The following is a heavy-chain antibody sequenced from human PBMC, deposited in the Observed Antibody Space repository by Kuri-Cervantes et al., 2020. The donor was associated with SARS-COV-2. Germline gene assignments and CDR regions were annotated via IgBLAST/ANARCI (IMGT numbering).Heavy chain of an antibody. Sequence: SETLSLTCTVSGGFISSSSYYWGWIRQPPGKGLEWIGSIYYSGSTYYNPSLKSRVTISVDTSKNQFSLKLSSVTAADTAVYYCARRGGSDFDYWGQGTLVTVSS. D-gene: IGHD1-26*01. J-gene: IGHJ4*02. CDR1: GGFISSSSYY. CDR3: ARRGGSDFDY. V-gene: IGHV4-39*01. CDR2: IYYSGST.